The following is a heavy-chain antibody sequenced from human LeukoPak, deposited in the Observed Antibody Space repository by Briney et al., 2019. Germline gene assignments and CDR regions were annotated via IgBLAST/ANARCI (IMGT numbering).Heavy chain of an antibody. D-gene: IGHD3-10*01. V-gene: IGHV3-53*01. Sequence: GGSLRLSCTVSGFTLSSYEMTWFRQAPGKGLEWVSVTYSNGRAYYADSVKGRFTISRDISKNTLYLQMNSLRAEDTAVYYCARVLSGRGSLYDYYYYMDVWGKGTTVTISS. CDR1: GFTLSSYE. CDR3: ARVLSGRGSLYDYYYYMDV. J-gene: IGHJ6*03. CDR2: TYSNGRA.